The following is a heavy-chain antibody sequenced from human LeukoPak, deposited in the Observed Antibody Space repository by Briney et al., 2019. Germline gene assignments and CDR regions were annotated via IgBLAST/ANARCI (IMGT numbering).Heavy chain of an antibody. CDR3: ARDSGSSGWDPTSFFDS. Sequence: ASVKLSCTTSGYTFTGHHIHWVRQAPGHGLEWMGWINPYSGGANSAQKFQGRVTMTRDTSISTAYMELASLRSDDTAVYYCARDSGSSGWDPTSFFDSWGQGALVTVS. CDR2: INPYSGGA. CDR1: GYTFTGHH. D-gene: IGHD6-19*01. V-gene: IGHV1-2*02. J-gene: IGHJ4*02.